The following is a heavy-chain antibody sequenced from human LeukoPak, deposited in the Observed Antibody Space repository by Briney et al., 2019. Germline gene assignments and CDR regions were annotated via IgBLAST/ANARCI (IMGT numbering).Heavy chain of an antibody. Sequence: GGSLRLSCSASGFTFSSYAMHWVRQAPGKGLEWVAVIWYDGSEKYYADSVKGRFIISRDNSKNMLYLQMNSLRADDTAVYYCARWGNNKILDYWGQGTLVTVSS. J-gene: IGHJ4*02. CDR2: IWYDGSEK. D-gene: IGHD7-27*01. CDR3: ARWGNNKILDY. CDR1: GFTFSSYA. V-gene: IGHV3-33*08.